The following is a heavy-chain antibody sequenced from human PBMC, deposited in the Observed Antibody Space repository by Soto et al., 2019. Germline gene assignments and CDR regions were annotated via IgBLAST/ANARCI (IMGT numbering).Heavy chain of an antibody. D-gene: IGHD6-13*01. CDR3: ARAGYSSSWGQSSMDV. J-gene: IGHJ6*02. Sequence: SVKVSCKASGGTFSSYAISWVRQAPGQGLEWMGGIIPIFGTANYAQKFQGRVTITADKPTSTAYMELSSLRSEDTAVYYCARAGYSSSWGQSSMDVWGQGTTVTVSS. CDR2: IIPIFGTA. CDR1: GGTFSSYA. V-gene: IGHV1-69*06.